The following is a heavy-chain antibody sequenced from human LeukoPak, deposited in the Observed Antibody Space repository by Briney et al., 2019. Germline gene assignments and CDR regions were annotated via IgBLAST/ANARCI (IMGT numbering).Heavy chain of an antibody. CDR1: GYTFIDYY. J-gene: IGHJ4*02. Sequence: ASVKVSCKASGYTFIDYYMHWVRQAPGQGLEWMGWINPNSGGTNYAQKFQGRVTMTRDTSISTAYMELSRLRSDDTAVYYCARALRYYDSSGSFDYWGQGTLVTVSS. V-gene: IGHV1-2*02. CDR2: INPNSGGT. D-gene: IGHD3-22*01. CDR3: ARALRYYDSSGSFDY.